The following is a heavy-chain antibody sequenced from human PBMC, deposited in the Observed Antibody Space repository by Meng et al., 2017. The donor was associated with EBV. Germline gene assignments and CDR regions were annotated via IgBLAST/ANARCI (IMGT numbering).Heavy chain of an antibody. J-gene: IGHJ5*02. CDR2: MNPNSGNT. CDR3: ARGRGVYCSGGSCYPGWFDP. Sequence: QVQLVTSWAEFKKPGAYVKGSCKASGYTFTSYDINWVRPATGQGLEWMGWMNPNSGNTGYAQKFQGRVTMTRNTSISTAYMELSSLRSEDTAVYYCARGRGVYCSGGSCYPGWFDPWGQGTLVTVSS. CDR1: GYTFTSYD. V-gene: IGHV1-8*01. D-gene: IGHD2-15*01.